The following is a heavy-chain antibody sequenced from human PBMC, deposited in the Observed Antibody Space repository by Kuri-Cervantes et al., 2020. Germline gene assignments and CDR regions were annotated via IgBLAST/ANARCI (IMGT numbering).Heavy chain of an antibody. CDR2: IYYSGST. CDR1: SGSISSGGYF. V-gene: IGHV4-31*03. D-gene: IGHD6-13*01. Sequence: SETLSLTCTVSSGSISSGGYFWSWIRQRPGRGLDWIGYIYYSGSTFYNPSLKSRITLSLDTSKNQFSLNLTSVTAADTAVYYCARGPYSSSWYSDYYGMDVWGQGTTVTVSS. CDR3: ARGPYSSSWYSDYYGMDV. J-gene: IGHJ6*02.